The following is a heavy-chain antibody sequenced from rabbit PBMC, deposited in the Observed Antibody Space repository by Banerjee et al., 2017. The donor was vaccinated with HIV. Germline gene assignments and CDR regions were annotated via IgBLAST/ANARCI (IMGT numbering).Heavy chain of an antibody. V-gene: IGHV1S39*01. CDR3: ARGNYAGITYYL. Sequence: QEQLKESGGGLVQPGGSLKLSCKASGFDFSSYYMSWVRQAPGKGLEWIGYIDPALGSTYYASWVNGRFTISKASSTTVTLQMTSLTAADTATYFCARGNYAGITYYLWGQGTLVTVS. J-gene: IGHJ6*01. CDR2: IDPALGST. CDR1: GFDFSSYYM. D-gene: IGHD8-1*01.